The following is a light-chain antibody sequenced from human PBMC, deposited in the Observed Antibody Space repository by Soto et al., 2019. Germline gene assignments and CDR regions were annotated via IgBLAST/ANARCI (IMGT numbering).Light chain of an antibody. Sequence: ILLTRSPGPRSLSPGERATLSCRASHSVSSSYLAWYQQKPGQAPRLLIYDASSRAPGIPDRFSGSGSGTDFALTISRLEPEDFAVYYCQQYGTSTGTFGQGTKVDIK. CDR2: DAS. J-gene: IGKJ1*01. CDR1: HSVSSSY. V-gene: IGKV3-20*01. CDR3: QQYGTSTGT.